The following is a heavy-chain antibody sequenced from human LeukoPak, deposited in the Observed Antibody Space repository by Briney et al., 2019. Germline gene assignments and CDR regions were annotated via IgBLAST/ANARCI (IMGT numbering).Heavy chain of an antibody. Sequence: SETLSLTCTVSGGSISSYYWSWIRQPPGKGLEWLGYIYYSGSTNYNPSLRSRVIISVDTSKNQFSLKLSSATAADTAVYYCARRPAYCGGDCYSDAFDIWGQGTMVTVSS. CDR1: GGSISSYY. CDR2: IYYSGST. D-gene: IGHD2-21*01. CDR3: ARRPAYCGGDCYSDAFDI. J-gene: IGHJ3*02. V-gene: IGHV4-59*01.